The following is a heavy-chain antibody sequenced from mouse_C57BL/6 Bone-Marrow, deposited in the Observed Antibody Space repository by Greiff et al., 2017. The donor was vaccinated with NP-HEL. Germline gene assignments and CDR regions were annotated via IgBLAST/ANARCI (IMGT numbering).Heavy chain of an antibody. CDR1: GFSFNTYA. D-gene: IGHD2-4*01. J-gene: IGHJ3*01. CDR3: VRKKGWDYDDWFAY. V-gene: IGHV10-1*01. CDR2: IRSKSNNYAT. Sequence: VQLKESGGGLVQPKGSLKLSCAASGFSFNTYAMNWVRQAPGKGLEWVARIRSKSNNYATYYADSVKDRFTISRDDSESMLYLQMNNLKTEDTAMYYCVRKKGWDYDDWFAYWGQGTLVTVSA.